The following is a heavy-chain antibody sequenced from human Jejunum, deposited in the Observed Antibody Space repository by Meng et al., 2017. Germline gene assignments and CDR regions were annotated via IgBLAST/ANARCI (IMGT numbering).Heavy chain of an antibody. Sequence: LQESGPGLCKPSGTLSLTFTVSGVSTTAPFYWTWIRQAPGKGLEWIGEVWPSGATYYNPSLSSRITISIDTSNNQFSLEVAFLTAADTAVYYCARAIRERYFNSWGQGTLVTVSS. CDR3: ARAIRERYFNS. CDR2: VWPSGAT. J-gene: IGHJ5*02. V-gene: IGHV4-4*02. CDR1: GVSTTAPFY. D-gene: IGHD3-9*01.